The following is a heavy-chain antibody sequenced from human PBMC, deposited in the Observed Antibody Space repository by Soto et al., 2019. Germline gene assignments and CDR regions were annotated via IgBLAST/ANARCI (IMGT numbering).Heavy chain of an antibody. J-gene: IGHJ6*02. D-gene: IGHD3-3*01. Sequence: PGGSLRLSCAASGFTFSSYSMSWVRQAPGKGLEWVSAISGSGGSTYYADSVKGRFTISRDNSKNTLYLQMNSLRAEDTAVYYCARALYYDFWSGSFWSYPREVYGMDVWGQGTTVTVSS. CDR1: GFTFSSYS. CDR2: ISGSGGST. V-gene: IGHV3-23*01. CDR3: ARALYYDFWSGSFWSYPREVYGMDV.